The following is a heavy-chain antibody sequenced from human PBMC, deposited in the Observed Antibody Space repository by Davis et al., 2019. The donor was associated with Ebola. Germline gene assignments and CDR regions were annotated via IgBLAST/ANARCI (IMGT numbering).Heavy chain of an antibody. CDR3: ARGGPDYGGNSVPFDY. Sequence: MPSETLSLTCTVSGYSISSGYYWGWIRQPPGKGLEWIGSIYHSGSTYYNPSLKSRVTISVDTSKNQFSLKLSSVTAADTAVYYCARGGPDYGGNSVPFDYWGQGTLVTVSS. J-gene: IGHJ4*02. CDR2: IYHSGST. CDR1: GYSISSGYY. V-gene: IGHV4-38-2*02. D-gene: IGHD4-23*01.